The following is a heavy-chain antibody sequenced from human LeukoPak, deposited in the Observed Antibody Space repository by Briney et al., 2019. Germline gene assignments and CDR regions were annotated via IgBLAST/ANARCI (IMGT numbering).Heavy chain of an antibody. Sequence: PGGSLRLSCAASGFTFSSFAMSWVRQAPGKGLEWVSIIGAGGSKTYYADSVKGRFTISRDNSKNTLYLQMNSLRAEDTAVYYCAKDLYYDSSGYYCSFDYWGQGTLVTVSS. CDR1: GFTFSSFA. J-gene: IGHJ4*02. CDR2: IGAGGSKT. CDR3: AKDLYYDSSGYYCSFDY. D-gene: IGHD3-22*01. V-gene: IGHV3-23*01.